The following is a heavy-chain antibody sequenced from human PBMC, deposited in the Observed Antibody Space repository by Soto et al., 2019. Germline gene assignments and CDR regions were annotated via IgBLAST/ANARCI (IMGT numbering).Heavy chain of an antibody. CDR1: GYTFTSYA. V-gene: IGHV1-3*01. D-gene: IGHD3-22*01. Sequence: QVQLVQSGAEVKKPGASVKVSCKASGYTFTSYAMHWVRQAPGQRLEWMGWINAGNGNTKYSQKFQGRVTITRDTSARTAYMELSSLRSEDTAVYYCARVRFPRSIVVGVDAFDIWGQGTMVTVSS. CDR2: INAGNGNT. J-gene: IGHJ3*02. CDR3: ARVRFPRSIVVGVDAFDI.